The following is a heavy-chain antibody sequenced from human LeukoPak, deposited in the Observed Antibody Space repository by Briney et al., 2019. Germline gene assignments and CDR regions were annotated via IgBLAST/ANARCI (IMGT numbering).Heavy chain of an antibody. J-gene: IGHJ3*02. CDR1: GFTFSAFA. V-gene: IGHV3-23*01. CDR2: IRSTGAST. D-gene: IGHD3-10*01. Sequence: GGSLRPSCAASGFTFSAFAMTWVRQAPGKGLEWVSTIRSTGASTYYADSVKGRFTISRDNSKNTLYLQVNILTAKDTAVYYCAKGALYGSGSYYSAFDIWGQGTMVTVSS. CDR3: AKGALYGSGSYYSAFDI.